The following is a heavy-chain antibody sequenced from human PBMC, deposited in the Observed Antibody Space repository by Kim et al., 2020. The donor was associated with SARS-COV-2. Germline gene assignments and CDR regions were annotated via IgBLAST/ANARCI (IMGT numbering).Heavy chain of an antibody. D-gene: IGHD1-26*01. CDR3: TLVSPAAGAVCDALD. Sequence: GGSRRLSWAASGFTFSASPMHWVPQPSGKWLEWVCRIRSKSNIYATANTPSVKGRFTISRQDSKNTAYPQLNSLKTDDTAVHYLTLVSPAAGAVCDALD. J-gene: IGHJ3*02. CDR2: IRSKSNIYAT. CDR1: GFTFSASP. V-gene: IGHV3-73*01.